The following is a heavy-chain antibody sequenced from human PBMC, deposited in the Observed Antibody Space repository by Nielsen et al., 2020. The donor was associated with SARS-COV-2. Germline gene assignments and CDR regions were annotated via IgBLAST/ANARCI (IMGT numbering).Heavy chain of an antibody. CDR2: INHSRST. CDR3: ARGRITIFGVVIFDY. CDR1: GGSFSGYY. Sequence: GSLRLSCAVYGGSFSGYYWSWIRQPPGKGLEWIGEINHSRSTNYNPSLKSRVTISVDTSKNQFSLKLSSVTAADTAVYYCARGRITIFGVVIFDYWGQGTLVTVSS. V-gene: IGHV4-34*01. D-gene: IGHD3-3*01. J-gene: IGHJ4*02.